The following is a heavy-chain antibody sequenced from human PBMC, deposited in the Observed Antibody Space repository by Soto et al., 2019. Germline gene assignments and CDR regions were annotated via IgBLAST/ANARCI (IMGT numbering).Heavy chain of an antibody. V-gene: IGHV5-51*01. CDR2: IYPADSDA. CDR3: SCLESVTAPVGGVYCDS. D-gene: IGHD3-16*01. J-gene: IGHJ4*02. Sequence: GESLKISCKADGYSFTRHWIGWVRQVPGRGLEWVAVIYPADSDARYSPSFRVRGTISVDISINTVYLQWSSLKASDTAISFCSCLESVTAPVGGVYCDSRGKGT. CDR1: GYSFTRHW.